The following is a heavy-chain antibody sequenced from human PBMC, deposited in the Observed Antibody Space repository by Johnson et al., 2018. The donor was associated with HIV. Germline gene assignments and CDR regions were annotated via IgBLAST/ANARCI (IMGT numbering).Heavy chain of an antibody. CDR2: ISYAGSNK. Sequence: QVQLVESGGGVVQPGRSLRLSCAASGFTFSSYAMHWVRQAPGKGLEWVAVISYAGSNKYYADSVKGRFTISRDNSKNTLYLQMNSLRAEDTAVYYCSRDGGSSPVQGAFDIWCQGTMVTVSS. D-gene: IGHD3-16*01. V-gene: IGHV3-30*04. CDR3: SRDGGSSPVQGAFDI. J-gene: IGHJ3*02. CDR1: GFTFSSYA.